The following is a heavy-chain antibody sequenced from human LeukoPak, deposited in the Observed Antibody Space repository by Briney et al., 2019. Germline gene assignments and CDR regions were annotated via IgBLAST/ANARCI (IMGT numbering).Heavy chain of an antibody. J-gene: IGHJ5*02. Sequence: ASVKVSCKASGYTFTGYYMHWVRQAPGQGLEWMGWINPNSGGTKYAQKFQGRVTMTRDTSISTAYMELSRLRSDDTAVYYCARARIAAAGYNWFDPWGQGTLVTVSS. V-gene: IGHV1-2*02. CDR2: INPNSGGT. CDR3: ARARIAAAGYNWFDP. CDR1: GYTFTGYY. D-gene: IGHD6-25*01.